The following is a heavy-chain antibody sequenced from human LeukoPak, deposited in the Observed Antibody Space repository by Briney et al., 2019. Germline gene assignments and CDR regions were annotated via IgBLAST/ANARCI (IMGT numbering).Heavy chain of an antibody. J-gene: IGHJ4*02. D-gene: IGHD6-13*01. Sequence: GGSLRLSCAASGFTFSSYSMNWVRQAPGKGLEWVSSISNSSSYIYYADSVKGRFTISRDNAKNSLYLQMNSLRAEDTAVYYCAASPGIAAAGTGGGQGTLVTVSS. CDR3: AASPGIAAAGTG. CDR2: ISNSSSYI. V-gene: IGHV3-21*01. CDR1: GFTFSSYS.